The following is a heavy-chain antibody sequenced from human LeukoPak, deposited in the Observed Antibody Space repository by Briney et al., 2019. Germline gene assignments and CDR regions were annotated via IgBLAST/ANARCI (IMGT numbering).Heavy chain of an antibody. CDR3: ARGVDIVAKGKYYFDY. Sequence: GGSLRLSCAGSGFTFSSHGMHWVRQAPGKGLEWVAAIWYGGSNQYYADSVRGRFTISRDNSKNTLYLQMNSLRTEDTAVYYCARGVDIVAKGKYYFDYWGQGTLVTVSS. D-gene: IGHD5-12*01. V-gene: IGHV3-33*08. J-gene: IGHJ4*02. CDR1: GFTFSSHG. CDR2: IWYGGSNQ.